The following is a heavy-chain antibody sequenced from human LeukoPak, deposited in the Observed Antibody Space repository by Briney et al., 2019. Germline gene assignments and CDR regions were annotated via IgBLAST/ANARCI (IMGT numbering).Heavy chain of an antibody. CDR2: INPSGGTT. Sequence: ASVKVSCKASGYTFTNYYMHWVRQAPAQGLEWMGIINPSGGTTTYAHEFQDRVTMTRDTSTSTVYMEVSSLRPEDTAVYYCARPTSIIPASNVYYYYYAMDVWGQGTTVTVSS. V-gene: IGHV1-46*01. D-gene: IGHD2-2*01. J-gene: IGHJ6*02. CDR1: GYTFTNYY. CDR3: ARPTSIIPASNVYYYYYAMDV.